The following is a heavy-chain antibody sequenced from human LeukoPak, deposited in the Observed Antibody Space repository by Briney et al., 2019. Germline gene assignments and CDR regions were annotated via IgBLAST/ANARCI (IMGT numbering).Heavy chain of an antibody. CDR3: ARRAGANSHPYDY. J-gene: IGHJ4*02. CDR1: GFTVSSNS. V-gene: IGHV3-53*01. CDR2: IYSDNT. D-gene: IGHD4/OR15-4a*01. Sequence: GGSLRLSCTVSGFTVSSNSMSWVRQAPGKGLEWVSFIYSDNTHYSDSVKGRFTISRDNSKNTLYLQMNSLRAEDTAVYYCARRAGANSHPYDYWGQGTLVTVSS.